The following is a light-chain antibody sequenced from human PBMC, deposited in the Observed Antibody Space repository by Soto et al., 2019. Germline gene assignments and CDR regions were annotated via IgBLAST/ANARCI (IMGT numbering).Light chain of an antibody. CDR2: GAS. J-gene: IGKJ1*01. V-gene: IGKV3-15*01. Sequence: EVVMTQSPGTLSVSLGERATLSCRASQSVSSNLAWYQQRPGQAPRLLIFGASTRATGIPARFSGSGSGTEFTLTISSLQSEDFAVYYCQQYSSWLWTFGQGTKVDI. CDR1: QSVSSN. CDR3: QQYSSWLWT.